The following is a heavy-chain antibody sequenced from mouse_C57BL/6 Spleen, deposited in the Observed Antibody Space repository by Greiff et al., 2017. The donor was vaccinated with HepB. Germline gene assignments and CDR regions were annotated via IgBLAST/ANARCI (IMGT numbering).Heavy chain of an antibody. CDR3: AREEYYSNLPFAY. V-gene: IGHV1-53*01. CDR2: INPSNGGT. J-gene: IGHJ3*01. CDR1: GYTFTSYW. Sequence: VQLQQPGTELVKPGASVKLSCKASGYTFTSYWMHWVKQRPGQGLEWIGNINPSNGGTNYNEKFKRKATLTVDKSSSTAYMQLSSLTSDDSAVYYCAREEYYSNLPFAYWGQGTLVTVSA. D-gene: IGHD2-5*01.